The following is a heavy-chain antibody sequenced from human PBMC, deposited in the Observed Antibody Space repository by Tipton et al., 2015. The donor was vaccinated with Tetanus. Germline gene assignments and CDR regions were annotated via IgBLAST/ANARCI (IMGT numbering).Heavy chain of an antibody. V-gene: IGHV3-23*01. CDR3: AKGLWYSSSSYFDY. J-gene: IGHJ4*02. D-gene: IGHD6-6*01. CDR2: VSGRGSST. Sequence: SLRLSCAASGFTVSSNYMSWVRQAPGKGLEWVSAVSGRGSSTYYADSVKGRFTISRDSSKNTLYLQMNSLRAEDTAVYYCAKGLWYSSSSYFDYWGQGTLVTVSS. CDR1: GFTVSSNY.